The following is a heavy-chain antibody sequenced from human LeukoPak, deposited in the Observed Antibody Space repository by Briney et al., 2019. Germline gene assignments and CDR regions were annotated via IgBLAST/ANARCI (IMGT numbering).Heavy chain of an antibody. CDR3: AKDRRGSYSQGLDY. D-gene: IGHD1-26*01. CDR1: GFIFSSYG. Sequence: GGSLRLSCAASGFIFSSYGMHWVRQAPGNGLEWVAVILSDGSKEFYTDSVKGRFTISRDNSKNTLYLQMNSLRAEDTAVYYCAKDRRGSYSQGLDYWGQGNMVTVSS. V-gene: IGHV3-33*06. CDR2: ILSDGSKE. J-gene: IGHJ4*02.